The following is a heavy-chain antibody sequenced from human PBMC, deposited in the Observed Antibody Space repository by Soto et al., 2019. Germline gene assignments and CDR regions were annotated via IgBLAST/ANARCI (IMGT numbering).Heavy chain of an antibody. D-gene: IGHD3-3*01. V-gene: IGHV4-34*01. CDR1: GGSFSGYY. CDR2: INHSGST. CDR3: ARGSITIFGVVIGTSNWFDP. J-gene: IGHJ5*02. Sequence: PSETLSLTCAVYGGSFSGYYWSWSRQPPGKGLEWIGEINHSGSTNYNPSLKSRVTISVDTSKNQFSLKLSSVTAADTAVYYCARGSITIFGVVIGTSNWFDPWGQGTLVTVSS.